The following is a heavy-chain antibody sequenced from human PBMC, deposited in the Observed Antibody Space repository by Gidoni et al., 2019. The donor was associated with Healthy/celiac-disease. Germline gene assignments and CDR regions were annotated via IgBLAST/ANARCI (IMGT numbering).Heavy chain of an antibody. V-gene: IGHV3-30*18. Sequence: QVQLVESGGSVVQPGRSLRLAGAASGFTCSSYGMHWVRQAPGKGLEWVAVISYDGSNKYYADSVKGRFTISRDNSKNTLYLQMNSLRAEDTAVYYCAKDPGGYGDYFDYWGQGTLVTVSS. CDR3: AKDPGGYGDYFDY. J-gene: IGHJ4*02. CDR2: ISYDGSNK. CDR1: GFTCSSYG. D-gene: IGHD4-17*01.